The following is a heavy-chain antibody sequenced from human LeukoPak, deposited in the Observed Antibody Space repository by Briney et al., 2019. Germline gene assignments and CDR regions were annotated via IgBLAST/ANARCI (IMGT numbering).Heavy chain of an antibody. D-gene: IGHD3-3*01. CDR2: IIPIFGTA. V-gene: IGHV1-69*05. Sequence: SVKVSCKASGGTFSSYAISWVRQAPGQGLEWMGGIIPIFGTANYAQKFQGRVTITTDESTSTAYMELSSLRSEDTAVYYCARGARITIFGVVNWFDPWGQGTLVTVSS. CDR3: ARGARITIFGVVNWFDP. J-gene: IGHJ5*02. CDR1: GGTFSSYA.